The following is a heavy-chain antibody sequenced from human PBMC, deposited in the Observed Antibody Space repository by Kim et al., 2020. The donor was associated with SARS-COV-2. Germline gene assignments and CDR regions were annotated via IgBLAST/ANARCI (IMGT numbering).Heavy chain of an antibody. D-gene: IGHD3-22*01. J-gene: IGHJ2*01. V-gene: IGHV3-23*01. CDR3: AKASYYDTSGYYYWYFDL. Sequence: GRFTISRDNSKKALYLQMNSLRAEDTAVYYCAKASYYDTSGYYYWYFDLWGRGTLVTVSS.